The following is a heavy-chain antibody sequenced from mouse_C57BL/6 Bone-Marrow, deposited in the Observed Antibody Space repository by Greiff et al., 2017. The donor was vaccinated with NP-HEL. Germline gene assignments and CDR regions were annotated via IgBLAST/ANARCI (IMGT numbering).Heavy chain of an antibody. J-gene: IGHJ3*01. CDR1: GFNIKDYY. Sequence: VQLKQSGAELVKPGASVKLSCTASGFNIKDYYMHWVKQRTEQGLEWIGRIDPEDGATKYDPKFQGKATITADTSSNTADLQRSSLTSEDTAVYYCARAPSHYYGSSYPPWFAYWCQGTLVTVSA. V-gene: IGHV14-2*01. CDR3: ARAPSHYYGSSYPPWFAY. D-gene: IGHD1-1*01. CDR2: IDPEDGAT.